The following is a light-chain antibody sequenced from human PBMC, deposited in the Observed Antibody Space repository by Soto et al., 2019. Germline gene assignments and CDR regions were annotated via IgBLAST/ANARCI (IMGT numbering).Light chain of an antibody. Sequence: DIQMTQSPSTLSASLRDRVTITCRASQSVSSWLAWYQQKPGQAPKLLIYKASSLESGVPSRFSGSGSGTEFTLTISSLQPDDFATYYCQQYNNYTWTFGQGTKVEIK. V-gene: IGKV1-5*03. CDR3: QQYNNYTWT. CDR1: QSVSSW. CDR2: KAS. J-gene: IGKJ1*01.